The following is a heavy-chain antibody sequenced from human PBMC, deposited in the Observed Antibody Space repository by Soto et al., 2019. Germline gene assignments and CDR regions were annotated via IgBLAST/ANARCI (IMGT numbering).Heavy chain of an antibody. CDR2: ISAYNGNT. V-gene: IGHV1-18*01. CDR3: ARGRTPIDY. J-gene: IGHJ4*02. D-gene: IGHD2-15*01. Sequence: QVQLVQSGAEVKKPGASVTVSCKASGYTFTNFGISWLRQAPAQGLKWMGWISAYNGNTNYAHKFQGRVTMTTDTSASTAYMEVSRLRFDETAGYYCARGRTPIDYWGQGTLVTVSS. CDR1: GYTFTNFG.